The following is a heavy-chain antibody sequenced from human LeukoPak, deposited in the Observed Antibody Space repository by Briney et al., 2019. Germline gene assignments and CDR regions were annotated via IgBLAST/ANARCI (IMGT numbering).Heavy chain of an antibody. V-gene: IGHV3-48*03. CDR3: ARAGENYVWGIQDY. J-gene: IGHJ4*02. CDR2: ISSSGSTI. Sequence: PGGSLRLSCAASGFTFSSYEMNWVRQAPGKGLEWVSYISSSGSTIYYADSVKGRFTISRDNAKNSLYLQMNSLRAEDTAVYYCARAGENYVWGIQDYWGQGTLVTVSS. D-gene: IGHD3-16*01. CDR1: GFTFSSYE.